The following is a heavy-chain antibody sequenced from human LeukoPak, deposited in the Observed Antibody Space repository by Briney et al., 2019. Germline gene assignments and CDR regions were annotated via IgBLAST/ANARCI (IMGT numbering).Heavy chain of an antibody. V-gene: IGHV4-31*03. D-gene: IGHD3-10*01. Sequence: ASETLSLTCTVSGGSISSGGYYWSWIRQHPGKGLEWIGYIYYSGSTYYNPSLKSRVTISVDTSKNQFSLKLSSVTAADTAVYYCCTMVRDLGLTDYWGQGTLVTVSS. CDR2: IYYSGST. CDR1: GGSISSGGYY. J-gene: IGHJ4*02. CDR3: CTMVRDLGLTDY.